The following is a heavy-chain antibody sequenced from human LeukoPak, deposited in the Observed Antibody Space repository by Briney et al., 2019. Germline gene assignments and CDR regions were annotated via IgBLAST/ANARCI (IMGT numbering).Heavy chain of an antibody. D-gene: IGHD2-2*01. Sequence: PGRSLRLSCAASGFTFSSYGMNWVRQAPGKGLEWVSSISSSSSYIYYADSVKGRFTISRDNAKNSLYLQMNSLRAEDTAVYYCARSGCSSTSCYLGGYYYGMDVWGQGTTVTVSS. CDR1: GFTFSSYG. CDR2: ISSSSSYI. V-gene: IGHV3-21*01. J-gene: IGHJ6*02. CDR3: ARSGCSSTSCYLGGYYYGMDV.